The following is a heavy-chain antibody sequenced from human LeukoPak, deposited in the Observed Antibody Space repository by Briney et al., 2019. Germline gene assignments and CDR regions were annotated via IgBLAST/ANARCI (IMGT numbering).Heavy chain of an antibody. CDR2: IGISSNKI. V-gene: IGHV3-21*01. CDR3: ARERPPYDFWSGSQGGYFDY. CDR1: GFTLRSYT. Sequence: PGGSLRLSCAASGFTLRSYTMNWVRQAPGKGLEWVSSIGISSNKIYYADSVKGRFIISRDNAKNSVYLQMNSLRAEDTAVYYCARERPPYDFWSGSQGGYFDYWGQGTLVTVSS. J-gene: IGHJ4*02. D-gene: IGHD3-3*01.